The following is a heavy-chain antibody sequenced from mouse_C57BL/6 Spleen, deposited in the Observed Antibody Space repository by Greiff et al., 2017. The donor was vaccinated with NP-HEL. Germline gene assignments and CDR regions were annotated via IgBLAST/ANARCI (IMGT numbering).Heavy chain of an antibody. J-gene: IGHJ4*01. V-gene: IGHV1-50*01. D-gene: IGHD1-1*01. CDR3: AAQMSGSSPRAMDY. CDR1: GYTFTSYW. Sequence: QVQLQQPGAELVKPGASVKLSCKASGYTFTSYWMQWVKQRPGQGLEWIGEIDPSDSYTNYNQKFKGKATLTVDTSSSTAYMQLSSLTSEDSAVYYCAAQMSGSSPRAMDYWGQGTSVTVSS. CDR2: IDPSDSYT.